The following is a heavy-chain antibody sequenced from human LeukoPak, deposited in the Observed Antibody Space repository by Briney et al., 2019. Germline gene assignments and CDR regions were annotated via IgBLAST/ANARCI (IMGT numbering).Heavy chain of an antibody. Sequence: GGSLRLSCAASGFLFRDYYMTWIRQAPGKALEWISYISPTATYTHYADSVKGRFSISRDLAKNSLYLQMNSLRADDTAVYDCVRGVGESHSYGSGSYFDYWGLGTLVTVSS. CDR1: GFLFRDYY. CDR3: VRGVGESHSYGSGSYFDY. V-gene: IGHV3-11*03. J-gene: IGHJ4*02. CDR2: ISPTATYT. D-gene: IGHD3-10*01.